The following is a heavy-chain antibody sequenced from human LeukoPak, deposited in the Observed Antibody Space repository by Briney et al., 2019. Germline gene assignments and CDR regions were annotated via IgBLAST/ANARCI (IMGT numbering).Heavy chain of an antibody. V-gene: IGHV3-21*01. J-gene: IGHJ4*02. CDR2: ISSSSSYI. D-gene: IGHD3-22*01. CDR1: GFTFSSYS. Sequence: GGSLRLSCAASGFTFSSYSMNWVRQAPGKGLEWVSSISSSSSYIYYAGSVKGRSTISRDNAKNSLYLQMNILRAADTAVYYCARDSYYDSSGAFAYWGQGTLVTVSS. CDR3: ARDSYYDSSGAFAY.